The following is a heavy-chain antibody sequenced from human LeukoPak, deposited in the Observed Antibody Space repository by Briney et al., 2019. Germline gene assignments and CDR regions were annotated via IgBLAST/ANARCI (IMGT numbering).Heavy chain of an antibody. CDR3: ARGETYYDGSGSYPLHFDY. CDR2: IYSGGST. CDR1: GFTVSSNY. D-gene: IGHD3-10*01. J-gene: IGHJ4*02. V-gene: IGHV3-66*01. Sequence: GGSLRLSCAASGFTVSSNYMSWVRQAPGEGLEWVSVIYSGGSTYYADSVKGRFTISRDNSKNTLYLQMNSLRAEETAVYYCARGETYYDGSGSYPLHFDYWGQGTLVTVSS.